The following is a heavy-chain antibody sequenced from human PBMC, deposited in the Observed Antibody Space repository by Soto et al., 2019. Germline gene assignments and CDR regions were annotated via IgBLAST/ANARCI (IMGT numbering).Heavy chain of an antibody. Sequence: ASVKVSCKASGYTFTSYYMHWVRQAPGQGLEWMGIINPSGGSTSYAQKFQGRVTMTRDTSTSTVYMELSSLRSEDTAVYYCAREGFVRSSSWYGYYGMDVWGQGTTVTVSS. J-gene: IGHJ6*02. CDR3: AREGFVRSSSWYGYYGMDV. CDR2: INPSGGST. V-gene: IGHV1-46*01. CDR1: GYTFTSYY. D-gene: IGHD6-13*01.